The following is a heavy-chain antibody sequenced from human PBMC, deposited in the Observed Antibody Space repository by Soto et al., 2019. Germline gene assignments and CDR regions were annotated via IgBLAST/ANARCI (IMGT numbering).Heavy chain of an antibody. CDR2: INEDGSTI. Sequence: EVQLVESGGGLVQPGGSLRLSCAASGFTFSSYWMHWVRQAPGKGLVWVSRINEDGSTINYADSVKGRFTISRDNAKNTLYVERNRRRAEDTALYYGTRDRGGRGGYWGQGTLVTVSS. J-gene: IGHJ4*02. CDR3: TRDRGGRGGY. V-gene: IGHV3-74*01. D-gene: IGHD3-16*01. CDR1: GFTFSSYW.